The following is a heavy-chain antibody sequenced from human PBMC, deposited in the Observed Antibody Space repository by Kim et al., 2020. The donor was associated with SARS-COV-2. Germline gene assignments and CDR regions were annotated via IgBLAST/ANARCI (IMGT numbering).Heavy chain of an antibody. CDR1: GDSVSSISYY. D-gene: IGHD2-2*01. CDR2: IYYSGNT. Sequence: SETLSLTCTVSGDSVSSISYYWGWIRQPPGKGLEWIATIYYSGNTFYNPSLKSRLTISVDTSKNQFSLKLSSVAAADTAVYYCASGKAFCDSTNCYADYPNWFDPWGQGTLVTVSS. J-gene: IGHJ5*02. CDR3: ASGKAFCDSTNCYADYPNWFDP. V-gene: IGHV4-39*07.